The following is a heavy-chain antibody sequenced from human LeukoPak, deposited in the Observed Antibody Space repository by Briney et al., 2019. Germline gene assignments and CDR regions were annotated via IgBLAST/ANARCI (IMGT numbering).Heavy chain of an antibody. D-gene: IGHD3-22*01. CDR2: IYHSGST. CDR3: ARRGYYDSSGYTGD. CDR1: GGSISSSNW. J-gene: IGHJ4*02. V-gene: IGHV4-4*02. Sequence: SETLSLTCAVSGGSISSSNWWGWVRQPPGKGLEWIGEIYHSGSTNYNPSLKSRVTISVDKSKNQFSLKLSSVTAADTAVYYCARRGYYDSSGYTGDWGQGTLVTVSS.